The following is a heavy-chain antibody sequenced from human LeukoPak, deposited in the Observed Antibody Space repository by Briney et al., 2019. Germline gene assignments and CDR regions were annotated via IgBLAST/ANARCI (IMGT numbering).Heavy chain of an antibody. V-gene: IGHV3-30*02. D-gene: IGHD2-21*01. Sequence: GSLRLSCAASGFTFSSSDMHWVRQAPGKGLEWLSFIQYDGSHENYSDSVKGRFAISRDNSRNTMYLQMYSLRPDDTAVYYCAKDLFLWGQGTVVTVSS. CDR2: IQYDGSHE. CDR1: GFTFSSSD. CDR3: AKDLFL. J-gene: IGHJ3*01.